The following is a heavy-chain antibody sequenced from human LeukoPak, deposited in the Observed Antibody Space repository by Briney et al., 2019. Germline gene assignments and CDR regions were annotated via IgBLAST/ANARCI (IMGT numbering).Heavy chain of an antibody. CDR2: IFYSGNT. CDR1: GGSINSSSYY. J-gene: IGHJ5*02. V-gene: IGHV4-39*07. Sequence: PLETLSLTCTVSGGSINSSSYYWGWIRQPPGKGLEWIGSIFYSGNTYDNPSLKSRVTISVDTSKNQLSLKLRSVTAADTAVYYCAKEVLGPWGQGTLVTVSS. CDR3: AKEVLGP. D-gene: IGHD7-27*01.